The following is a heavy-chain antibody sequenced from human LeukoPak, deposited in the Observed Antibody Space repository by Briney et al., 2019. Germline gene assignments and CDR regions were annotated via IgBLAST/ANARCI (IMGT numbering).Heavy chain of an antibody. D-gene: IGHD2-15*01. Sequence: GESLKISCKGSGYIFTTYWITWVRQVPGKSLEWMGRVDPSDSYTNYSPSFQGHVTISADKSITTAYLQWSSLKASDTAIYYCARKCSGGSCHFNYYYGMDVWGQGTTVTVSS. CDR1: GYIFTTYW. CDR3: ARKCSGGSCHFNYYYGMDV. V-gene: IGHV5-10-1*01. CDR2: VDPSDSYT. J-gene: IGHJ6*02.